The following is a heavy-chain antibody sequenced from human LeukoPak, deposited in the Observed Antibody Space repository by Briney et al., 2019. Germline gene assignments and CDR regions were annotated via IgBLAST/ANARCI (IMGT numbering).Heavy chain of an antibody. D-gene: IGHD1-14*01. V-gene: IGHV3-49*04. Sequence: GGSLRLSCTTSGFIFGDYNMNWGRQAPGKGLEWVGYIRAKIHDGTTDFAASVKGRFTISRDDSKSIAYLQMTSLKSEDTAIDDCNRGQKAPYGPEFDYWGQGTLVTVSS. CDR1: GFIFGDYN. CDR3: NRGQKAPYGPEFDY. J-gene: IGHJ4*02. CDR2: IRAKIHDGTT.